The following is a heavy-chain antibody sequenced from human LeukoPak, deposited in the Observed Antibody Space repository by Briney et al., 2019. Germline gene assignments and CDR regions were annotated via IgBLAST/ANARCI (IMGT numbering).Heavy chain of an antibody. CDR2: ISGSGGST. Sequence: GGSLRLSCAASGFTFRSYAMSWVRQAPGKGLEWVSAISGSGGSTYYADSVKGRFTISRDNSKNTLYLQMNSLRAEDTAVYYCAKVPFYYYDSSGYLMYWGQGTLVTVSS. V-gene: IGHV3-23*01. CDR1: GFTFRSYA. J-gene: IGHJ4*02. D-gene: IGHD3-22*01. CDR3: AKVPFYYYDSSGYLMY.